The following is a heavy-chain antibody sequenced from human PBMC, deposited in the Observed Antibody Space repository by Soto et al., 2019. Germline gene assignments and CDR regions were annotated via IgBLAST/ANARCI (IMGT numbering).Heavy chain of an antibody. Sequence: QVQLVQSGAEVKKPGSSVKVSCKASGGTFSSYAISWVRQAPGQGLEWMGGIIPIFGTANYAQKFQGRVTITADGSTTTAYMELSSLRSEDTAVYYCGRSWYYFYGMDVWGQGTTVTVSS. CDR3: GRSWYYFYGMDV. V-gene: IGHV1-69*01. D-gene: IGHD6-13*01. CDR2: IIPIFGTA. CDR1: GGTFSSYA. J-gene: IGHJ6*02.